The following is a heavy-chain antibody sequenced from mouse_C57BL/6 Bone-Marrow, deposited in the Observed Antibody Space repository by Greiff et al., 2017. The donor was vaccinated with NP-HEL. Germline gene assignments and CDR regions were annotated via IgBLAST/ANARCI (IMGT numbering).Heavy chain of an antibody. CDR3: AREGAYYSNYLYYFDY. J-gene: IGHJ2*01. CDR2: IHPNSGST. V-gene: IGHV1-64*01. Sequence: QVHVKQPGAELVKPGASVKLSCKASGYTFTSYWMHWVKQRPGQGLEWIGMIHPNSGSTNYNEKFKSKATLTVDKSSSTAYMQLSSLTSEDSAVYYCAREGAYYSNYLYYFDYWGQGTTLTVSS. D-gene: IGHD2-5*01. CDR1: GYTFTSYW.